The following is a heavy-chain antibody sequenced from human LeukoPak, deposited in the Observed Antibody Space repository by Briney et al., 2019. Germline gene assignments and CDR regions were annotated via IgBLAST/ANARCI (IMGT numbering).Heavy chain of an antibody. CDR3: SQDPTSPYSSDAFDI. V-gene: IGHV4-30-4*08. CDR2: IYYSGST. CDR1: GGSISSGDYY. Sequence: SQTLSLTCTVSGGSISSGDYYWSWIRQPPGKGLEWIGYIYYSGSTYYNPSLKSRVTISVDTSKNQFSLKLSSVTAADTAVYYRSQDPTSPYSSDAFDIWGQGTMVTVSS. J-gene: IGHJ3*02. D-gene: IGHD4-11*01.